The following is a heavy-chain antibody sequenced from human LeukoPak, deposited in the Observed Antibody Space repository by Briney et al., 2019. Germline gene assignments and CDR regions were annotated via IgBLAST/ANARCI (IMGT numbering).Heavy chain of an antibody. CDR2: IYYSWRT. CDR1: GDSISSGTYY. Sequence: PSETLSLTCSVSGDSISSGTYYWGWIRQPPGPGLEWIGSIYYSWRTYYNPSLKSRVTISVDTSKNQFSLKLSSVTAADTAVYYCAREGGYGSGGLDYWGQGTLVTVSS. J-gene: IGHJ4*02. V-gene: IGHV4-39*02. D-gene: IGHD3-10*01. CDR3: AREGGYGSGGLDY.